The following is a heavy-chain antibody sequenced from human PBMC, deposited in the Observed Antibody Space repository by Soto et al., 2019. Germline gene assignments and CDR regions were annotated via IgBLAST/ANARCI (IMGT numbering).Heavy chain of an antibody. CDR2: ISYDGSNK. CDR1: GFTFTSCG. D-gene: IGHD3-22*01. CDR3: AKALGVFGYYDMGGMDV. V-gene: IGHV3-30*18. J-gene: IGHJ6*02. Sequence: QVQVVESGGGVVQPGRSQRLSCAATGFTFTSCGMHWVRQAPGKGLEWVALISYDGSNKYYADSVKGRFTISRDSSKNTLYLQMNSLRAEDTAVYYCAKALGVFGYYDMGGMDVWGQGTTVTVSS.